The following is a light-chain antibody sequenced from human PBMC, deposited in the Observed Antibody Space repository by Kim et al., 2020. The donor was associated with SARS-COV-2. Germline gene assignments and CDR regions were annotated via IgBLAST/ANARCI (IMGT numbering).Light chain of an antibody. J-gene: IGLJ2*01. CDR1: TGTVRSGYY. CDR2: DTH. V-gene: IGLV7-46*01. Sequence: GGPVPLPSGPETGTVRSGYYPHWFQQKPGRAPSTPIYDTHNKHAGTPARFLGALHGGKAALAFSGAQPEDEVEYYCLRSFGTGRVVFGGGTQLTVL. CDR3: LRSFGTGRVV.